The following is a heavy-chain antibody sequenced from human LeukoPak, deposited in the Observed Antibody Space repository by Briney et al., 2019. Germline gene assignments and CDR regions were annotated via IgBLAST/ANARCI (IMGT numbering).Heavy chain of an antibody. CDR3: ARVHHYDFWSAWDY. CDR1: GFTFSSYS. D-gene: IGHD3-3*01. V-gene: IGHV3-21*01. Sequence: GGSLRLSCAASGFTFSSYSMNWVRQAPGKGLEWVSSISSSSSYIYYADSVKGRFTISRGNAKNSLYLQMNSLRAEDTAVYYCARVHHYDFWSAWDYWGQGTLVTVSS. CDR2: ISSSSSYI. J-gene: IGHJ4*02.